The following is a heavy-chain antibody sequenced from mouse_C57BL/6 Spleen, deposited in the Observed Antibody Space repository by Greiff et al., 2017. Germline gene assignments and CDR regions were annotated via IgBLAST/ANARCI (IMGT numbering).Heavy chain of an antibody. J-gene: IGHJ2*01. CDR2: ISSGSSYT. CDR3: ARNDGYLDY. Sequence: EVKLEESGGDLVKPGGSLKLSCAASGFTFSSYGMSWVRQTPDKRLEWVATISSGSSYTYYPDSVKGRFTISRDNAKNTLYLQMSSLKSEDTAMYYCARNDGYLDYWGQGTTLTVSS. D-gene: IGHD2-3*01. V-gene: IGHV5-6*02. CDR1: GFTFSSYG.